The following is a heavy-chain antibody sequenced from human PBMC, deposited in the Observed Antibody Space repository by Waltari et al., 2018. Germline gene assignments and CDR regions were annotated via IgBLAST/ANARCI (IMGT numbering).Heavy chain of an antibody. D-gene: IGHD5-18*01. CDR3: ARNKNTAMAIDY. CDR1: VFSFSDYC. J-gene: IGHJ4*02. V-gene: IGHV3-11*06. Sequence: QVQLVESGGGLVKPGGSLGVSWAASVFSFSDYCMTRVRQAPGKGLEWLSSISATGTYTHYSESVRGRFTISRDNAKNSLYLQMNSLRAEDTAEYYCARNKNTAMAIDYWGQGTLVPVSS. CDR2: ISATGTYT.